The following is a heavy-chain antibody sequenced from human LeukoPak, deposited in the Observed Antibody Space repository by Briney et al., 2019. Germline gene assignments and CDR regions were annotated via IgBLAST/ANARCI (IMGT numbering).Heavy chain of an antibody. J-gene: IGHJ5*02. D-gene: IGHD3-10*01. V-gene: IGHV4-31*03. CDR3: ASTMVGGVDNWFDP. CDR2: IYYSGST. Sequence: PSQTLSLTCTVSGGSISSGGYYWSWIRQHPGKGLEWIGYIYYSGSTYYNPSLKSRVTISVDTSKNQFSLKLSSVTAADTAVYYCASTMVGGVDNWFDPWGQGTLVTVSS. CDR1: GGSISSGGYY.